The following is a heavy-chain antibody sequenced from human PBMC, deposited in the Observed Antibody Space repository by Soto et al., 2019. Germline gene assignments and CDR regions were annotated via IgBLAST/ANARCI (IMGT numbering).Heavy chain of an antibody. CDR3: AKDKGIVGATPHY. V-gene: IGHV3-30*18. CDR2: ISYDGSNK. Sequence: QVQLVESGGGVVQPGRSLRLSCAASGCTFSSCGMHWVRQAPGKGLEWVAVISYDGSNKYYADSVKGRFTISRDNSKNTLYLQMNSLRAEDTAVYYCAKDKGIVGATPHYWGQGTLVTVSS. J-gene: IGHJ4*02. D-gene: IGHD1-26*01. CDR1: GCTFSSCG.